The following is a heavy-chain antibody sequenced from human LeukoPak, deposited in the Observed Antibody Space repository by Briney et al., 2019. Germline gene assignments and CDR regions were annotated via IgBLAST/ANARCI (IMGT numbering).Heavy chain of an antibody. CDR2: ISSSGRTT. Sequence: GGSLRLSSAASGFTFSSYEMNWVRQAPGKGLEWVSYISSSGRTTYYADSVKGRFTISRDNAKNSLYLQMNSLRAEDTAVYYCARDRYSGSYPLDYWGQGTLVTVSS. CDR1: GFTFSSYE. CDR3: ARDRYSGSYPLDY. V-gene: IGHV3-48*03. J-gene: IGHJ4*02. D-gene: IGHD1-26*01.